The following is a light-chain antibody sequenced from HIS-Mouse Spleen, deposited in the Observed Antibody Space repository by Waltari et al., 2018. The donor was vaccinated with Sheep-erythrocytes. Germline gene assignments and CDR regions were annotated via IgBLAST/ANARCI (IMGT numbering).Light chain of an antibody. CDR1: SSDGGGYNY. CDR2: DVS. Sequence: QSALTQPRSVSGSPGQSVTISCNGTSSDGGGYNYVSWYQQHPGKAPKLMIYDVSKRPSGVPDRFSGSKSGNTASLTISGLQAEDEADYYCCSYAGSYTWVFGGGTKLTVL. J-gene: IGLJ3*02. CDR3: CSYAGSYTWV. V-gene: IGLV2-11*01.